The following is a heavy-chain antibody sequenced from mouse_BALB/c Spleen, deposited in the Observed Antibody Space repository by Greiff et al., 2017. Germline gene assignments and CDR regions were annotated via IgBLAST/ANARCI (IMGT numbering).Heavy chain of an antibody. Sequence: QVQLKQPGAELVKPGASVKLSCKASGYTFTSYWMHWVKQRPGQGLEWIGEINPSNGRTNYNEKFKSKATLTVDKSSSTAYMQLSSLTSEDSAVYYCARQMDYWGQGTSVTVSS. J-gene: IGHJ4*01. V-gene: IGHV1S81*02. CDR2: INPSNGRT. CDR1: GYTFTSYW. CDR3: ARQMDY.